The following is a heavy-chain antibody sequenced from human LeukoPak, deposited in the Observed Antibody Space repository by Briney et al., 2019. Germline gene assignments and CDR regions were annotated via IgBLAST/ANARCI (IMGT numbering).Heavy chain of an antibody. J-gene: IGHJ5*02. CDR3: ARENYGEGSWFDP. D-gene: IGHD1-7*01. Sequence: SQTLSLTCTVSGGSISSGGYYWSWIRQYPGKGLEWIGYIYYSGSTYYNPSLKSRVTISVDTSKNQFSLKLSSVTAADTAVYYCARENYGEGSWFDPWGQGTLVTVSS. CDR2: IYYSGST. CDR1: GGSISSGGYY. V-gene: IGHV4-31*03.